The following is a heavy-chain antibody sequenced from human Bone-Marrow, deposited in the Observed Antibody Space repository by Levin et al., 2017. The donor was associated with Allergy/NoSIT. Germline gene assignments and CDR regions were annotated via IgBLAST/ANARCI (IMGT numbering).Heavy chain of an antibody. V-gene: IGHV5-10-1*01. CDR1: GFTFTNHW. J-gene: IGHJ6*03. Sequence: GESLKISCQGSGFTFTNHWINWVRQMPGKGLEWMGRIDASDSYTNYSPSFEGHVTMSVDRSISTAYLQWSSLKASDSAIYYCAKNVRAGGYYYHYLGVWGKGTAVVVSS. CDR2: IDASDSYT. CDR3: AKNVRAGGYYYHYLGV.